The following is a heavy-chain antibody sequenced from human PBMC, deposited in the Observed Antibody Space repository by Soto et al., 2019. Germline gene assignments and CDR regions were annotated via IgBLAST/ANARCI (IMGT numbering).Heavy chain of an antibody. J-gene: IGHJ6*03. Sequence: GGSLRLSCAASGFTFSSYWMHWVRQAPGKGLVWVSRINSDGSSTSYADSVKGRFTISRDNAKNTLYLQMNSLRAEDTAVYYCASLGCSGGSCYRERYYYYYMDVWGKGTTVTVSS. CDR3: ASLGCSGGSCYRERYYYYYMDV. CDR1: GFTFSSYW. V-gene: IGHV3-74*01. CDR2: INSDGSST. D-gene: IGHD2-15*01.